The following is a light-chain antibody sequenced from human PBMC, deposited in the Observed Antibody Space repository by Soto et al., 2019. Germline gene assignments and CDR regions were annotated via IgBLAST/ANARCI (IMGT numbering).Light chain of an antibody. CDR3: AAWDGNWSGSRV. CDR1: SSNIGSYY. V-gene: IGLV1-47*01. Sequence: QSVLTQPPSASGTPGQRVNISCAGSSSNIGSYYVYWYQQLPGAAPKLLIYRNNQRPSGVPDRFSGSKSDTSASLAISGLRSEDEGDYFCAAWDGNWSGSRVFGGGTKVTVL. CDR2: RNN. J-gene: IGLJ3*02.